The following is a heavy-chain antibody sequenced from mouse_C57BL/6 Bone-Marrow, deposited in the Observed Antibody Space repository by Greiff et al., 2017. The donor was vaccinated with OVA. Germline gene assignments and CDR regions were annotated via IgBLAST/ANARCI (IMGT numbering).Heavy chain of an antibody. CDR1: GYNITDYY. CDR3: ALDCYSPWFAY. V-gene: IGHV14-2*01. J-gene: IGHJ3*01. CDR2: IDPEDGEP. Sequence: EVQLQQSGAELVKPGASVKLSCTASGYNITDYYMHWVKQRTEQGLEWIGRIDPEDGEPKYTQKFQGKATLTADTSSNTAYMQLSSLPSEDTAFYYCALDCYSPWFAYWGQGTLVTVSA. D-gene: IGHD2-3*01.